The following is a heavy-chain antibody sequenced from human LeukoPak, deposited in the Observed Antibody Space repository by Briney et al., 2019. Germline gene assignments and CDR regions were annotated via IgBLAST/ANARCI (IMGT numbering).Heavy chain of an antibody. Sequence: SQTLSLTCAVSGGSISSGGYSWSWIRQPPGKGLEWIGYIYHSGSTYYNPSLKSRVTISVDTSKNQFSPKLSSVTAADTAVYYCARRVRNVGVLDYYYMDVWGKGTTVTVSS. J-gene: IGHJ6*03. CDR3: ARRVRNVGVLDYYYMDV. CDR2: IYHSGST. CDR1: GGSISSGGYS. D-gene: IGHD3-10*01. V-gene: IGHV4-30-2*01.